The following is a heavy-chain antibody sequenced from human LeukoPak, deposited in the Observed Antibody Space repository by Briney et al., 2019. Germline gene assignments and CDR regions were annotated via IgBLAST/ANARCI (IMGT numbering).Heavy chain of an antibody. V-gene: IGHV4-61*02. CDR2: IYTSGST. D-gene: IGHD2-2*01. CDR1: GGSISSGNYY. Sequence: PSQTLSLTCTVSGGSISSGNYYWSWIRQPAGKGLEWIGRIYTSGSTNYNPSLKSRVTISVDRSKNQFSLKLSSVTPADTAVYYCAKDLTRGGPSSTSQSNWGQGTLVTVSS. CDR3: AKDLTRGGPSSTSQSN. J-gene: IGHJ4*02.